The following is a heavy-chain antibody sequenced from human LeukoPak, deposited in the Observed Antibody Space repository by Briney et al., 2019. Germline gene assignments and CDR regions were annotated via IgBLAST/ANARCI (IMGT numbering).Heavy chain of an antibody. V-gene: IGHV4-34*01. CDR3: ARGELGYCSGGSCYSGINWFDP. Sequence: SETLSLTCAVYGGSFSGYYWSWIRQPPGKGLEWIGEINHSGSTNYNSSLKSRVSISVDTSKNQFSLKLNSVTAADTAVYYCARGELGYCSGGSCYSGINWFDPWGQGTLVSVSS. D-gene: IGHD2-15*01. CDR2: INHSGST. J-gene: IGHJ5*02. CDR1: GGSFSGYY.